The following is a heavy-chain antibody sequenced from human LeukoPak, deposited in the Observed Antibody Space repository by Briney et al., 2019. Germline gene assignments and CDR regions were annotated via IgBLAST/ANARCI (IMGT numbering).Heavy chain of an antibody. CDR1: GFTFGDYA. Sequence: GRSLRLSCTASGFTFGDYAMTWVRQAPGKVLEWVGFIRSKAYGGTTEYAASVKGRFTISRDDSKSTANLQMNSLETEDTAVYFCSRMIYCSGGSCSSDFGGQGTLVTVSS. CDR2: IRSKAYGGTT. V-gene: IGHV3-49*04. D-gene: IGHD2-15*01. J-gene: IGHJ4*02. CDR3: SRMIYCSGGSCSSDF.